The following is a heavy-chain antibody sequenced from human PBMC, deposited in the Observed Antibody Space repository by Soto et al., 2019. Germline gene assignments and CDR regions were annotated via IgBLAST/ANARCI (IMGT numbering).Heavy chain of an antibody. J-gene: IGHJ6*02. Sequence: DXGPTLVNTTETLTLTCTVSGFSLTTGKMGVSWIRQPPGKALEWLAHIFSDNERSYSTSLQGRLTISKDTSGSQVVLSMTNVDPVDTATYYCARMNVDSYQFYYAMDVWGQGTTVTVSS. V-gene: IGHV2-26*01. D-gene: IGHD4-17*01. CDR1: GFSLTTGKMG. CDR3: ARMNVDSYQFYYAMDV. CDR2: IFSDNER.